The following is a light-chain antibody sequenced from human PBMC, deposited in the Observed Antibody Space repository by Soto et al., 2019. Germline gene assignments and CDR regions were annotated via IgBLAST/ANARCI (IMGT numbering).Light chain of an antibody. J-gene: IGLJ1*01. CDR3: CSYTSTTTFYV. Sequence: QSALTQPPSASGFPGQSVTISCTGTSSDVGYYDYVSWYQQHPGKAPKLIISEVSYRPSGVSNRFAASKSGNTASLTISGLQAEDEADYYCCSYTSTTTFYVFGTWTKLTVL. CDR1: SSDVGYYDY. CDR2: EVS. V-gene: IGLV2-14*01.